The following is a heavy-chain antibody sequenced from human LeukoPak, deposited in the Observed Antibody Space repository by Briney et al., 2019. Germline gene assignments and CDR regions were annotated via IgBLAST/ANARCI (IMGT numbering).Heavy chain of an antibody. D-gene: IGHD3-22*01. CDR3: ARAIEVDEPEQGFDY. Sequence: ASVKVSCKASGYTFTGYYIHWVRQAPGQGLEWMGWINPNSGGTNYAQQFQGRVTMTRDTSISTAYMELSRLRSDDTAVYYCARAIEVDEPEQGFDYWGQGTLVTVSS. CDR1: GYTFTGYY. J-gene: IGHJ4*02. V-gene: IGHV1-2*02. CDR2: INPNSGGT.